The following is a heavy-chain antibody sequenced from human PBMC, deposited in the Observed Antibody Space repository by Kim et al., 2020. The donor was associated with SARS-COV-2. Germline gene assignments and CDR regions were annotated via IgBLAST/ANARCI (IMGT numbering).Heavy chain of an antibody. CDR2: ISSSSSYI. Sequence: GGSLRLSCAASGFTFSSYSMNWVRQAPGKGLEWVSSISSSSSYIYYADSVKGRFTISRDNAKNSLYLQMNSLRAEDTAVYYCARDSPIGGTTGYYYYGMDVWGQGTTVTVSS. D-gene: IGHD1-1*01. CDR3: ARDSPIGGTTGYYYYGMDV. V-gene: IGHV3-21*01. CDR1: GFTFSSYS. J-gene: IGHJ6*02.